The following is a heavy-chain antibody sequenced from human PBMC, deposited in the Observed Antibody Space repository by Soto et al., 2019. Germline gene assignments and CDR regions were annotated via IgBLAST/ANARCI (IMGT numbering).Heavy chain of an antibody. V-gene: IGHV3-21*01. D-gene: IGHD3-10*01. CDR2: ISSSSSYI. CDR1: GFTFSSYS. Sequence: GGSLRLSCAASGFTFSSYSMNWVRQAPGKGLEWVSSISSSSSYIYYADSVKGRFTISRDNAKNSLYLQMNSLRAEDTAVYYCARVKDKNYYGSGSYYKESSLHYYYYYYMDVWGKGTTVTVSS. CDR3: ARVKDKNYYGSGSYYKESSLHYYYYYYMDV. J-gene: IGHJ6*03.